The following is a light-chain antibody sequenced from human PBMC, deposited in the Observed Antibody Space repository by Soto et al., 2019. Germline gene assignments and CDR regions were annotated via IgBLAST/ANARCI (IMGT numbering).Light chain of an antibody. J-gene: IGKJ5*01. Sequence: EVVVSQSKATLSLSPGERATVSFRASPSVSSHLAWYQQKRGQAPRLLIYDASSRASGIPARFSGSGSGTDFTLTISSLEPEDFAVYYCQQGGNWPLTFGQGTRLEIK. V-gene: IGKV3-11*01. CDR3: QQGGNWPLT. CDR2: DAS. CDR1: PSVSSH.